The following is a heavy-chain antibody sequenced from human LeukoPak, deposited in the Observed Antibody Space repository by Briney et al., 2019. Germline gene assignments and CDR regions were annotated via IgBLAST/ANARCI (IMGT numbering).Heavy chain of an antibody. V-gene: IGHV4-59*01. D-gene: IGHD6-6*01. J-gene: IGHJ4*02. Sequence: SETLSLTCTISGGSISDYYWSWIRQPPGKGLEWIGYIYYSGNTNYNPSLQSRVTISVDTSMNQFSLTLYFVTAADTAVYYCVRSSSSIFDYWGQGTLVTVSS. CDR2: IYYSGNT. CDR1: GGSISDYY. CDR3: VRSSSSIFDY.